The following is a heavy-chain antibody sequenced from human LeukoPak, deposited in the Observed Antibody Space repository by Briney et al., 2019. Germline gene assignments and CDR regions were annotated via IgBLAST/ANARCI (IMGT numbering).Heavy chain of an antibody. J-gene: IGHJ4*02. V-gene: IGHV3-7*01. CDR3: VRDRGWYHFDL. CDR2: IKEDATES. CDR1: GFTLSSYW. Sequence: GGSLRLSCAASGFTLSSYWMTWIRQAPWKGLEWVAHIKEDATESRSVDSVKGRFTISRDNTKNSLFLQLNSLRAEDTAVYYCVRDRGWYHFDLWGQGTLVTVSS. D-gene: IGHD3-10*01.